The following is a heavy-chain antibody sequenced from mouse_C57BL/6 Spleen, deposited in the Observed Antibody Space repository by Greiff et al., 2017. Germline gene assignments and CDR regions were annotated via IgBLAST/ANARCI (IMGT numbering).Heavy chain of an antibody. D-gene: IGHD3-2*01. J-gene: IGHJ3*01. CDR3: ASVDSSGYGCAY. Sequence: QVQLQQPGAELVRPGSSVKLSCKASGYTFTSYWMHWVKQRPIQGLEWIGNIDPSDSETPYNQKFKDKATLTVDKSSSTAYMQLSSLTSEDSAVYACASVDSSGYGCAYWGQGTLVTVSA. CDR2: IDPSDSET. V-gene: IGHV1-52*01. CDR1: GYTFTSYW.